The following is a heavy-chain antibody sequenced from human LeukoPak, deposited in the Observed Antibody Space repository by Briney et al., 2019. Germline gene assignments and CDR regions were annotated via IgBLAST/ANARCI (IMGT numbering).Heavy chain of an antibody. Sequence: PGRSLRLSCAAPGFTFSSYGMHWVRQAPGKGLEWVAVIWYDGSNKYYADSVKGRFTISRDNSKNTLYLQMNSLRAEDTAVYYCARDGLVVVPAAPIYYYGMDVWGQGTTVTVSS. V-gene: IGHV3-33*01. CDR3: ARDGLVVVPAAPIYYYGMDV. CDR1: GFTFSSYG. CDR2: IWYDGSNK. J-gene: IGHJ6*02. D-gene: IGHD2-2*01.